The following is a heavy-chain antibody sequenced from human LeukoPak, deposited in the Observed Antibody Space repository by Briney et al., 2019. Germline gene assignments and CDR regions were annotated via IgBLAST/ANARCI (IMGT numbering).Heavy chain of an antibody. Sequence: GGSLRLSCAASGFTFSSYDMHWVRQGTGKGLEWVSAFTTAGDTYYRASVKGRFTISRENAKNSLYLQMNSLRAGDTAVYYCARVALSGSYHFDYWGQGTLVTVSS. CDR2: FTTAGDT. CDR3: ARVALSGSYHFDY. J-gene: IGHJ4*02. CDR1: GFTFSSYD. D-gene: IGHD3-16*02. V-gene: IGHV3-13*01.